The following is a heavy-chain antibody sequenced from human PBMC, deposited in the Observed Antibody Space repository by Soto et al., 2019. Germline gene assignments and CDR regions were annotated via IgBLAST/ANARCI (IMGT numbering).Heavy chain of an antibody. D-gene: IGHD2-15*01. V-gene: IGHV3-48*03. CDR1: GFTFSSYE. CDR2: ISSSGSTI. Sequence: GGSLRLSCAASGFTFSSYEMNWVRQAPGKGLEWVSYISSSGSTIYYADSVKGRFTISRDNAKNSLYLQMNSLRAEDTAVYYCARDWRYCSGGSCYRHYFDYWGQGTLVTV. CDR3: ARDWRYCSGGSCYRHYFDY. J-gene: IGHJ4*02.